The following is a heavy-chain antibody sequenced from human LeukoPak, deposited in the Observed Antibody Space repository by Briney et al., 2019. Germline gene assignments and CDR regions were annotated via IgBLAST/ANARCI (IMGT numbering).Heavy chain of an antibody. J-gene: IGHJ4*02. Sequence: PGGSLRLSCAASGFIFSSYDMSWVRQAPGKGLEWISTISDYGSSTYYADSVKGRFTISRDNSKNSLYLQMNSLRAEDTAVYYCARALRYTWSSWYKKRAYYFDYWGQGTLVTVSS. V-gene: IGHV3-23*01. CDR2: ISDYGSST. CDR1: GFIFSSYD. D-gene: IGHD6-13*01. CDR3: ARALRYTWSSWYKKRAYYFDY.